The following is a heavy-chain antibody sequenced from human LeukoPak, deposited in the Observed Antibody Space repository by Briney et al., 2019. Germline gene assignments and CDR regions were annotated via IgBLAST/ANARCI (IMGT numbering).Heavy chain of an antibody. J-gene: IGHJ4*02. CDR2: IYYSRST. D-gene: IGHD3-22*01. CDR3: ARGYDTTGYFSY. Sequence: SETLSLTCTVSGGSISSYYWSWIRQPPGKGLEWIGYIYYSRSTNYNPSLKSRVTISVDTSKNQFSLKLSSVTAADTAVYYCARGYDTTGYFSYWGQGTLVTVSS. V-gene: IGHV4-59*01. CDR1: GGSISSYY.